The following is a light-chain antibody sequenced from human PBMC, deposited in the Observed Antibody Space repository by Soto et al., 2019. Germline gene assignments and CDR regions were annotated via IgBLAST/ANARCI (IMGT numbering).Light chain of an antibody. CDR1: SSDVGGYKY. CDR2: EVS. Sequence: QSALTQPPSASGSPGQSVTISCTGTSSDVGGYKYVSWYQQHPGKAPKLMIYEVSKRPSGVPDRFAGSKSGNTASLTVSGHQAEDEADYYCSSYAGSNNLVFGGGTKVTVL. J-gene: IGLJ2*01. CDR3: SSYAGSNNLV. V-gene: IGLV2-8*01.